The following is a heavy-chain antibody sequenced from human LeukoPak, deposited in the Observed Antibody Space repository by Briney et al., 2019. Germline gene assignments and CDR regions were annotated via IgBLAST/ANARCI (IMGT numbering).Heavy chain of an antibody. CDR2: ISAYNGNT. D-gene: IGHD1-26*01. CDR1: GYTFTSYG. CDR3: ARDREWELLRGDWFDP. Sequence: ASVKVSCKASGYTFTSYGISWVRHAPGQGLEWMGWISAYNGNTNYAQKLQGRVTMTTDTSTSTAYMELRSLRSDDTAVYYCARDREWELLRGDWFDPWGQGTLVTVSS. V-gene: IGHV1-18*01. J-gene: IGHJ5*02.